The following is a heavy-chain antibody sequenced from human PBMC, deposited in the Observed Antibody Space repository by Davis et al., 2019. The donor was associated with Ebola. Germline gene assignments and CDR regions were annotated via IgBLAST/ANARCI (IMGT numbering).Heavy chain of an antibody. V-gene: IGHV4-4*09. CDR3: ARVHYDFWSGYFVDV. D-gene: IGHD3-3*01. J-gene: IGHJ6*04. CDR1: GGSISSYY. CDR2: IYHSGST. Sequence: SETLSLTCTVSGGSISSYYWSWIRQPPGKGLEWIGYIYHSGSTYYNPSLKSRVTISVDTSKNQFSLKLSSVTAADTAVYYCARVHYDFWSGYFVDVWGKGTTVTVSS.